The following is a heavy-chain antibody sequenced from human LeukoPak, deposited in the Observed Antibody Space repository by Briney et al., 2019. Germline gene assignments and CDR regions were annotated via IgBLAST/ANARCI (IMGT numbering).Heavy chain of an antibody. V-gene: IGHV3-20*04. Sequence: PGRSLRLSCAASGFTFDDYGMSWVRQAPGKGLEWVSGINWNGGSTGYADSVKGRFTISRDNANNSLYLQMNSLRAEDTALYYCARAVGCSSTSCYLWDYWGQGTLVTVSS. CDR2: INWNGGST. J-gene: IGHJ4*02. D-gene: IGHD2-2*01. CDR3: ARAVGCSSTSCYLWDY. CDR1: GFTFDDYG.